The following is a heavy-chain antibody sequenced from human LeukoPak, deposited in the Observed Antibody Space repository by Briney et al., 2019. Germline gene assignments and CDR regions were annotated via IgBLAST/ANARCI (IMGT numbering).Heavy chain of an antibody. CDR2: ISSSSSYT. D-gene: IGHD5-24*01. Sequence: GGSLRLSCAASGFTFSNYAMSWVRQAPGKGLEWVSYISSSSSYTNYADSVKGRFTISRDNAKNSLYLQMNSLRAEDTAVYYCARDRGDGYNYRDAFDIWGQGTMVTVSS. CDR3: ARDRGDGYNYRDAFDI. CDR1: GFTFSNYA. J-gene: IGHJ3*02. V-gene: IGHV3-11*05.